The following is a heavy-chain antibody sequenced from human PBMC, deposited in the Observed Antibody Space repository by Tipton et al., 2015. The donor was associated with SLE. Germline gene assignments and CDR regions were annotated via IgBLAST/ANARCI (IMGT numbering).Heavy chain of an antibody. CDR2: INHSGST. V-gene: IGHV4-34*01. CDR1: GGSFSGYY. Sequence: TLSLTCAVYGGSFSGYYWSWIRQPPGKGLEWIGEINHSGSTNYNPSLKSRVTISVDTSKNQFSLKLSSVTAADTAVYYCARGSSGSDGGAFDIWGQGTMVTVSS. CDR3: ARGSSGSDGGAFDI. D-gene: IGHD1-26*01. J-gene: IGHJ3*02.